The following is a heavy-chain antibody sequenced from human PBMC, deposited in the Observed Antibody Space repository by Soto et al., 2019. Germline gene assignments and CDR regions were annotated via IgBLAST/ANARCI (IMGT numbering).Heavy chain of an antibody. J-gene: IGHJ6*02. CDR2: INHSGST. V-gene: IGHV4-34*01. D-gene: IGHD3-10*01. CDR1: GGSFSGYY. CDR3: ARVSGIYYYGMDV. Sequence: PSETLSPTCAVYGGSFSGYYWSWIRQPPGKGLEWIGEINHSGSTNYNPSLKSRVTISVDTSKNQVSLKLSSVTAADTAVYYCARVSGIYYYGMDVWGQGTTVTVSS.